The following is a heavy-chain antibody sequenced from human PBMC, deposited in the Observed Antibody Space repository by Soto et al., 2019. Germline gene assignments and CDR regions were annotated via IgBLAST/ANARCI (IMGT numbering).Heavy chain of an antibody. V-gene: IGHV3-15*01. CDR2: IKSKTSGGTI. Sequence: GGSLRLSCEASGFTFSPAWMIWVRQAPAKGLEWVGLIKSKTSGGTIDYAAPVKGRFTISRDDSEKTLYLQMSSLRAEDTAVYYCVADVSNSSGYVPIDYWGQGILVTVSS. J-gene: IGHJ4*02. D-gene: IGHD3-22*01. CDR3: VADVSNSSGYVPIDY. CDR1: GFTFSPAW.